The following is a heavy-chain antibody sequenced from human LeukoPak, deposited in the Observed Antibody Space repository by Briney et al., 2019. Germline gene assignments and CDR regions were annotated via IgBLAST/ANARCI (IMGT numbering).Heavy chain of an antibody. J-gene: IGHJ6*02. V-gene: IGHV1-46*01. CDR3: VRHNHMDV. CDR1: GYTLTELS. Sequence: GASVKVSCKVSGYTLTELSMHWVRQAPGQGLEWMAIINLSGGSTDYTQKFQGRVTVTRDTSTSTVYMELSSLRSEDTAVYYCVRHNHMDVWGQGTTVTVSS. CDR2: INLSGGST.